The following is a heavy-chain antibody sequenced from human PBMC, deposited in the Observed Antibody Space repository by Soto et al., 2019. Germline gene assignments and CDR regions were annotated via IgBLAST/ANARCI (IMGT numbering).Heavy chain of an antibody. CDR3: AKVKGSGSYYSPFDY. D-gene: IGHD3-10*01. V-gene: IGHV3-23*01. CDR1: GFTFSSYA. J-gene: IGHJ4*02. Sequence: GGSLRLSCAASGFTFSSYAMSWVRQAPGKGLEWVSGISGSGGSTYYADSVKGRFTISRDNSKNTLYLQMNSLRAEDTAVYYCAKVKGSGSYYSPFDYWGQGTLVTVSS. CDR2: ISGSGGST.